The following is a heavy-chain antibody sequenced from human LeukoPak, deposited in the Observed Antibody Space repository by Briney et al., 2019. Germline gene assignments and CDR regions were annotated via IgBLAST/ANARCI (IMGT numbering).Heavy chain of an antibody. J-gene: IGHJ3*02. Sequence: SETLSLTCAVSGGSFSAFFWRWIRQPPGKGLEWIGDVGHSGSADYNPSLKSRVTVSADPSKTQFSLELTSVTAADTAVYYCATRGDYSDTSGNSYDALDIWGQGTMVTVSS. V-gene: IGHV4-34*01. CDR3: ATRGDYSDTSGNSYDALDI. CDR1: GGSFSAFF. CDR2: VGHSGSA. D-gene: IGHD3-22*01.